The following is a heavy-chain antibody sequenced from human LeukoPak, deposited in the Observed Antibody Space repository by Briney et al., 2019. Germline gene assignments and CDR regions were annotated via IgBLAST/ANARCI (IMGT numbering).Heavy chain of an antibody. CDR3: ARVRAGRYFDWLLSINYYYYGMDV. V-gene: IGHV4-59*01. D-gene: IGHD3-9*01. J-gene: IGHJ6*02. CDR2: IYYSGST. Sequence: PSKTLSLTCTVSGGSISSYYWSWIRQPPGKGLEWIGYIYYSGSTNYNPSLKSRVTISVDTSKNQFSLKLSSVTAADTAVYYCARVRAGRYFDWLLSINYYYYGMDVWGQGTTVTVSS. CDR1: GGSISSYY.